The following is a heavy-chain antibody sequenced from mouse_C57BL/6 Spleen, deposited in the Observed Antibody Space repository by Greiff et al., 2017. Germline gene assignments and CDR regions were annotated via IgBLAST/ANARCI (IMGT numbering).Heavy chain of an antibody. J-gene: IGHJ4*01. D-gene: IGHD1-1*01. CDR3: ARDIGSSYGYAMDY. CDR2: ISDGGSYT. CDR1: GFTFSSYA. V-gene: IGHV5-4*01. Sequence: EVQLVESGGGLVKPGGSLKLSCAASGFTFSSYAMSWVRQTPEKRLEWVATISDGGSYTYYPDNVKGRFTISRDNAKNNLYLQMSHLKSDDTAMYYCARDIGSSYGYAMDYWGQGTSVTVSS.